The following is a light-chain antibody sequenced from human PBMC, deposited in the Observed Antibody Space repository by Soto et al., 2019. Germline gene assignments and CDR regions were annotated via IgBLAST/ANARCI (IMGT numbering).Light chain of an antibody. CDR1: QNINNY. CDR3: QQANSFPLT. J-gene: IGKJ4*01. V-gene: IGKV1-39*01. Sequence: TQSPSSLSASVGDRVTITCQASQNINNYLNWYQQKPGRAPKLLIYAASSLQSGVPSRFSGSGSGTEFTLTISSLQPEDVATYYCQQANSFPLTIGGGTKVDIK. CDR2: AAS.